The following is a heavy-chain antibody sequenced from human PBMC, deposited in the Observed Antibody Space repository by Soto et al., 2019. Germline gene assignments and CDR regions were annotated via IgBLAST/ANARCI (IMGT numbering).Heavy chain of an antibody. CDR3: ASSGIVGATTYFDY. V-gene: IGHV1-3*01. D-gene: IGHD1-26*01. CDR2: INAGNGNT. J-gene: IGHJ4*02. Sequence: ASVKVSCKASGYTFTSYAMHWVRPAPGQRLEWMGWINAGNGNTKYSQKFQGRVTITRDTSASTAYMELSSLRSEDTAVYYCASSGIVGATTYFDYWGQGTLVTVSA. CDR1: GYTFTSYA.